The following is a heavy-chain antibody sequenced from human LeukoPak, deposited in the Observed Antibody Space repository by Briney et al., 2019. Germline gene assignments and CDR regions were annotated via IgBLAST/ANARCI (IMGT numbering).Heavy chain of an antibody. V-gene: IGHV3-21*01. Sequence: KTGGSLRLSCVASGFSFSRYSMNLVRQAPGKGLEWVSTISSGTGSYIYYADSVRGRFTISSDNAKNSLYLQMNSLRAEDTAVYYCARCSGVFGSSGYWGQGTLVTVSS. CDR3: ARCSGVFGSSGY. D-gene: IGHD6-6*01. J-gene: IGHJ4*02. CDR1: GFSFSRYS. CDR2: ISSGTGSYI.